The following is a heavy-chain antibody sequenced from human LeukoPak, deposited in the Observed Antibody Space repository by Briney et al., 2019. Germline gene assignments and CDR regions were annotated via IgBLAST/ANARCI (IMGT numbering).Heavy chain of an antibody. V-gene: IGHV3-7*01. Sequence: GGSLRLSCAASGFTFSNAWMNWLRQAPGKGLEWVANIKQDGGAKNYVDSVKGRFTISRDNAKNSLYLQMNNLRVEDTAVYYCARERVTTTSFDYWGQGVLVTVSS. CDR2: IKQDGGAK. J-gene: IGHJ4*02. D-gene: IGHD2/OR15-2a*01. CDR1: GFTFSNAW. CDR3: ARERVTTTSFDY.